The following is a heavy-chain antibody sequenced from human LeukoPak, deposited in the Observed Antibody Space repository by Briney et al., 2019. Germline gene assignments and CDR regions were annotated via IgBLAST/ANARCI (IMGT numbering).Heavy chain of an antibody. CDR3: AKDLVAAAGEYFQH. J-gene: IGHJ1*01. Sequence: GGSLRLSCAASGFTFSSHAMHWVRQAPGKGLEWVAVISYDGSNKYYADSVKGGFTISRDNSKNTLYLQMNSLRAEDTAVYYCAKDLVAAAGEYFQHWGQGTLVTVSS. V-gene: IGHV3-30-3*01. CDR1: GFTFSSHA. CDR2: ISYDGSNK. D-gene: IGHD6-13*01.